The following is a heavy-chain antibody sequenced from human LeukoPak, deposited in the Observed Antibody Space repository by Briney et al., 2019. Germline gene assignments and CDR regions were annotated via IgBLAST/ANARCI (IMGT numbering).Heavy chain of an antibody. V-gene: IGHV1-2*02. Sequence: ASVKVSCKASGYTFTGYYMHWVRQAPGQGLEWMGWMNPNSGGTNYARKFQGRVTMTRDTSISTAYMELSRLRSDDTAVYYCARDLVGLAVAGTPPSPQGIYYYYGMDVWGQGTTVTVSS. J-gene: IGHJ6*02. CDR3: ARDLVGLAVAGTPPSPQGIYYYYGMDV. CDR2: MNPNSGGT. D-gene: IGHD6-19*01. CDR1: GYTFTGYY.